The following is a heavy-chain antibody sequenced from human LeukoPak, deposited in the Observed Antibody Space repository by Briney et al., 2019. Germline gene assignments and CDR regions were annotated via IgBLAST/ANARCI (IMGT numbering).Heavy chain of an antibody. D-gene: IGHD2-2*01. V-gene: IGHV3-74*01. J-gene: IGHJ4*02. CDR3: ARDRGHAYFFDY. CDR2: INTDGSST. CDR1: GFTFSTHW. Sequence: GGSLRLSCAASGFTFSTHWMHWVRQAPGKGLVWVSRINTDGSSTNYADSVKGRFTISRDNAKNTLYLQMNTLRAEDTAVYYCARDRGHAYFFDYWGQGALVTVSS.